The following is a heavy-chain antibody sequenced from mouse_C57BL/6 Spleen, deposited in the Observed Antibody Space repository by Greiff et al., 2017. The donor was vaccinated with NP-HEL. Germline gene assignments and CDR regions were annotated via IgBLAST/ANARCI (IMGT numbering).Heavy chain of an antibody. Sequence: QVQLKQSGPELVKPGASVKISCKASGYAFSSSWMNWVKQRPGKGLEWIGRIYPGDGDTNYNGKFKGKATLTADKSSSTAYMQLSSLTSEDSAVYFCATNYGSIYWYVDVWGTGTTVTVAS. CDR1: GYAFSSSW. CDR3: ATNYGSIYWYVDV. V-gene: IGHV1-82*01. CDR2: IYPGDGDT. D-gene: IGHD1-1*01. J-gene: IGHJ1*03.